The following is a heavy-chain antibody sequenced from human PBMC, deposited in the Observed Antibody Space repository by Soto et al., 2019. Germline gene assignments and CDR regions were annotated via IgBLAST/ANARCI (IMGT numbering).Heavy chain of an antibody. D-gene: IGHD2-15*01. J-gene: IGHJ6*03. Sequence: PGGSLILSCAASGVTFSSYSMNWVRQAPGRGLEWVSSISSSSSYIYYADSVKGRFTISRDNAKNSLYLQMNSLRAEDTAVYYCANGLVDCSGGSCYKNYYYYYLDVWGKGTTVTVSS. CDR3: ANGLVDCSGGSCYKNYYYYYLDV. CDR1: GVTFSSYS. CDR2: ISSSSSYI. V-gene: IGHV3-21*04.